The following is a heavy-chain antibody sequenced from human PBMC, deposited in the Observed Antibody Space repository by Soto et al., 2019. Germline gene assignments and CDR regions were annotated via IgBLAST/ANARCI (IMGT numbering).Heavy chain of an antibody. CDR3: AGFGCSSTICYVSEGEWFDP. D-gene: IGHD2-2*01. CDR2: IYYSGST. J-gene: IGHJ5*02. Sequence: QVQLQESGPGLVKPSQTLSLTCTVSGGSISSGDYYWSWLRQPPGKGLEWIGYIYYSGSTYYNPSLKSRVTISVDTSKNQFSLKLSSVTAADTAVYYCAGFGCSSTICYVSEGEWFDPWGQGTLVTVSS. CDR1: GGSISSGDYY. V-gene: IGHV4-30-4*01.